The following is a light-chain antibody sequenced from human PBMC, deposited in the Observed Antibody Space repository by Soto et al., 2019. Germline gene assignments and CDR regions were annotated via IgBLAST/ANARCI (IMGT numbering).Light chain of an antibody. Sequence: EIVMTQSPATLSVSAGERASLSCRASQSGSNNLVWYQQKTGQAPRLLIYGVSTRATGIPARFSGRVSGTEVTLIIISLQSEDFAIYYFQQYNNWPRTIGQGTKVEVK. J-gene: IGKJ1*01. V-gene: IGKV3-15*01. CDR1: QSGSNN. CDR3: QQYNNWPRT. CDR2: GVS.